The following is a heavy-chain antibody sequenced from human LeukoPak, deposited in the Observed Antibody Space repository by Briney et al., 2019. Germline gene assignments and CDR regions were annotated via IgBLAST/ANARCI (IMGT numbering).Heavy chain of an antibody. CDR3: ARLYYYDSSGYSPFDY. J-gene: IGHJ4*02. D-gene: IGHD3-22*01. V-gene: IGHV5-10-1*01. CDR2: IDPSDSYT. CDR1: GYSFTSYW. Sequence: GESLKISCKGSGYSFTSYWISWVRQMPGKGLEWMGRIDPSDSYTNYSPSFQGHVTISADKSISTAYLQWSSLKASDTAMYYCARLYYYDSSGYSPFDYWGQGTLVTVSS.